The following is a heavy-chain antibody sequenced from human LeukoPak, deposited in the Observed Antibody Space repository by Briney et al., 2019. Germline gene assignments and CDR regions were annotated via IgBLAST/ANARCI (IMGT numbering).Heavy chain of an antibody. CDR1: GFTFSSYA. V-gene: IGHV3-23*01. Sequence: GGSLRLSCAASGFTFSSYAMSWVRQAPGKGLEWVSAISGSGGSTYYADSVKGRFTISRDNSKNTLYLQMNSLRAEDTAVYYCANGVPGDSSGFYYYDYWGQGTLVTVSS. CDR2: ISGSGGST. D-gene: IGHD3-22*01. CDR3: ANGVPGDSSGFYYYDY. J-gene: IGHJ4*02.